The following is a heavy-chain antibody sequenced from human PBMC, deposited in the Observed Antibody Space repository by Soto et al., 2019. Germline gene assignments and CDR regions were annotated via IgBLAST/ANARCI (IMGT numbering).Heavy chain of an antibody. Sequence: QVQLVQSGADVKKPGSSVKVSCKTSGGPFGSSAISWVRQAPAQGLEWMEEIIPVFDKANYAQNFQGRLTITADEPTGTVFMRLSSLRSEDTAVYFCARLRRDWGDAFDLWGLGTFVTVSS. V-gene: IGHV1-69*01. CDR3: ARLRRDWGDAFDL. CDR1: GGPFGSSA. D-gene: IGHD3-16*01. CDR2: IIPVFDKA. J-gene: IGHJ3*01.